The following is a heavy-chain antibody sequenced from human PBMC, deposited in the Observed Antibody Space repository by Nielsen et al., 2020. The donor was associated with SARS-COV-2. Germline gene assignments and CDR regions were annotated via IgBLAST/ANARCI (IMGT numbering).Heavy chain of an antibody. J-gene: IGHJ6*02. CDR3: ARDTGSTGIAARLGGYYYYYGMDV. V-gene: IGHV1-2*04. CDR2: INPNSGGT. D-gene: IGHD6-6*01. Sequence: ASVKVSCKASGYTFTGYYMHWVRQAPGQGLEWMGWINPNSGGTNYAQKFQGWVTMTRDTSISTAYMELSRLRSDDTAVYYCARDTGSTGIAARLGGYYYYYGMDVWGQGTTVTVSS. CDR1: GYTFTGYY.